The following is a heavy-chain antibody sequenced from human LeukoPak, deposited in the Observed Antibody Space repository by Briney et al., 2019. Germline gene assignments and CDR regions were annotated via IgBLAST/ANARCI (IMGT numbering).Heavy chain of an antibody. CDR2: LPPDELGI. J-gene: IGHJ4*02. Sequence: GGSLRLSCAASGNYWMHWVRQAPGMGLVWVSRLPPDELGIIYADSVKGRFTVSRDNAKNTVYLQMNNLRVDDTAMYYCVGTIASRGSEYWGQGALVTVSS. V-gene: IGHV3-74*01. D-gene: IGHD6-6*01. CDR3: VGTIASRGSEY. CDR1: GNYW.